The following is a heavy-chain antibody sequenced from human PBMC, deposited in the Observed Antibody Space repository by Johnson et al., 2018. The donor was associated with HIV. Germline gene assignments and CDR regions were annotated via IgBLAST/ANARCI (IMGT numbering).Heavy chain of an antibody. D-gene: IGHD6-13*01. CDR1: GFTVINNY. CDR2: IYSRDTT. V-gene: IGHV3-66*01. Sequence: EKLVESGGGLVQPGGSLRLSCAVSGFTVINNYMTWVSQAPGKGLEWVSIIYSRDTTYYADSVKGRFSISRDSSKNTLYLQMNSLRDEDTAVYYCAKNFGKILAAGGWEIGDAVDIWDQGTIVTVSS. J-gene: IGHJ3*02. CDR3: AKNFGKILAAGGWEIGDAVDI.